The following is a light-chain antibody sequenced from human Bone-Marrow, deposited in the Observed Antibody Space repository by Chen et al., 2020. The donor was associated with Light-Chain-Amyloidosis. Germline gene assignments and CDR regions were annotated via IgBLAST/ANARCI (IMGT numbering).Light chain of an antibody. V-gene: IGKV1-9*01. CDR2: AAS. J-gene: IGKJ3*01. Sequence: DIQLTQSPSFLSASVGDRVTITCRASQGISSYLAWYQQKPGKAPKLLIYAASTLQSGVPSRFSGSGSGTEFTLTISSQQPEDFATYYCQQFNSYRFTFGPGTKVDIK. CDR1: QGISSY. CDR3: QQFNSYRFT.